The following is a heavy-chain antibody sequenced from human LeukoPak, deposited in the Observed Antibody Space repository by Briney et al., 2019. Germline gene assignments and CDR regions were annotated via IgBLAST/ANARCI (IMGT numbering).Heavy chain of an antibody. CDR3: ATRAYSSGWYYFDY. J-gene: IGHJ4*02. Sequence: SETLSLTCTVSGGSISSSYWSWIRQPPGKGLEWIGYISYSGSTNYNPSLKSRVTMSVDTSKNQFSLRLNSVTAADTAVYYCATRAYSSGWYYFDYWGQGTLVIVSS. V-gene: IGHV4-59*08. CDR1: GGSISSSY. D-gene: IGHD6-19*01. CDR2: ISYSGST.